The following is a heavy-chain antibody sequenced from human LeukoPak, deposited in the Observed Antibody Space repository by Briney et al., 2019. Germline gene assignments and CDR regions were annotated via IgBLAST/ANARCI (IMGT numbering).Heavy chain of an antibody. CDR1: GFTFDDYA. J-gene: IGHJ4*02. CDR3: AKDQNYDILTGYVDY. CDR2: ISWNSGSI. V-gene: IGHV3-9*01. Sequence: GGSLRLSCAASGFTFDDYAMHWVRQAPGKGLEWISGISWNSGSIGYADSVKGRFTISRDNAKNSLCLQMNSLRAEDTALYYCAKDQNYDILTGYVDYWGQGTLVTVSS. D-gene: IGHD3-9*01.